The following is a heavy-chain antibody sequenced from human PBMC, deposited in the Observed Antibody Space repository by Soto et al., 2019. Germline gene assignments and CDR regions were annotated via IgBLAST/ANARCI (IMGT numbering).Heavy chain of an antibody. CDR3: AKRGGRITGTTGADY. CDR1: GFTFSSYG. CDR2: ISYDGSNK. D-gene: IGHD1-20*01. J-gene: IGHJ4*02. Sequence: QVQLVESGGGVVQPGRSLRLSCAASGFTFSSYGMHWVRQAPGKGLEWVAVISYDGSNKYYADSVNGRFTISRDNSKNTLYLQMNSLRAEDTAVYYCAKRGGRITGTTGADYWGQGTLVTVSS. V-gene: IGHV3-30*18.